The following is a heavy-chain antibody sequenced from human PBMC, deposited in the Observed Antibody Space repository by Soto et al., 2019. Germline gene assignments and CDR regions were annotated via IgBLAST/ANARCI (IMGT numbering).Heavy chain of an antibody. CDR1: GFTFSSYA. Sequence: EVQLLESGGGLVQPGGSLRLSCAASGFTFSSYAMSWARQAPGKGLEWVSAISGSGGSTYYADSVKGRFTISRDNSKNTLYLQMNSLRAEDTAVYYCAKARSPYDYVWGSYRYEYWGQGTLVTVSS. CDR3: AKARSPYDYVWGSYRYEY. V-gene: IGHV3-23*01. D-gene: IGHD3-16*02. CDR2: ISGSGGST. J-gene: IGHJ4*02.